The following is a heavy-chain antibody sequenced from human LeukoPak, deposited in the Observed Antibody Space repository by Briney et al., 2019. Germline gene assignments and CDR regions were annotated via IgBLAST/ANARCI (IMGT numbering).Heavy chain of an antibody. CDR1: GYTFTSYG. CDR2: IIPIFGTA. CDR3: ARARKVYYYDSSGPGWFDP. V-gene: IGHV1-69*05. D-gene: IGHD3-22*01. J-gene: IGHJ5*02. Sequence: EASVKVSCKASGYTFTSYGISWVRQAPGQGLEWMGGIIPIFGTANYAQKFQGRVTITTDESTSTAYMELSSLRSEDTAVYYCARARKVYYYDSSGPGWFDPWGQGTLVTVSS.